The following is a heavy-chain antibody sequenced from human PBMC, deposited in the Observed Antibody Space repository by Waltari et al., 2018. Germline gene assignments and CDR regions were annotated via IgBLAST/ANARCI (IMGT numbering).Heavy chain of an antibody. J-gene: IGHJ3*02. D-gene: IGHD1-26*01. CDR1: GYTFSDYY. Sequence: EVQLVQSGAEVKKPGATVKISCKVSGYTFSDYYMHWGQQAPGKGLEWMGLVVPEDGETIYAEKFQGRVTITADTSIDTAYMALSRLSSEDTAVYYCATVLGATGAFDIWGQGTMVTVSS. V-gene: IGHV1-69-2*01. CDR2: VVPEDGET. CDR3: ATVLGATGAFDI.